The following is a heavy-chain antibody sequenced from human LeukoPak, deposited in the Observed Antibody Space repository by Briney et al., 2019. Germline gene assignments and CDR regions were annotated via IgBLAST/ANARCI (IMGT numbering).Heavy chain of an antibody. J-gene: IGHJ4*02. V-gene: IGHV4-30-4*01. Sequence: KPSETLSLTCTVSGGSISSGDYYWSWIRQPPGKGLEWIGYIYYSGSTYYNPSLKSRVTISVDTSKNQFSLKLSSVTAADTAVYYCARGLRIVATYFDYWGQGTLVTVSS. CDR1: GGSISSGDYY. CDR2: IYYSGST. D-gene: IGHD5-12*01. CDR3: ARGLRIVATYFDY.